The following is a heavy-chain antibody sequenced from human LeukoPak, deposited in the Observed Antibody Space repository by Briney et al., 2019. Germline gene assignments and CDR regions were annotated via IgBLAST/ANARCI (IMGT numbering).Heavy chain of an antibody. CDR3: ARPQVVLVTAVAFDV. V-gene: IGHV5-51*01. CDR2: IYPGDSDT. J-gene: IGHJ3*01. D-gene: IGHD2-21*02. Sequence: PGESLNISCKGSGYNFATNWIGWVRQMPGKGLEWMGVIYPGDSDTRYSPSFQGQVTISADKSISTAYLQWSSLKASDSAMYYCARPQVVLVTAVAFDVWGQGTMVTVSS. CDR1: GYNFATNW.